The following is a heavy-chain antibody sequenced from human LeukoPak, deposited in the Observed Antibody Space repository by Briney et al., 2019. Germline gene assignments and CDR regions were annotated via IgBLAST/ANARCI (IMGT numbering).Heavy chain of an antibody. J-gene: IGHJ3*02. CDR2: IKTTSDGGPT. CDR1: GVAFSHAW. Sequence: GESLRLSCAASGVAFSHAWMSWVRQAPGKGLEWVAQIKTTSDGGPTDYAAPVKGRFTISRDDSENMLYLQMNSLKTEDTAVYYCTTNDAFDIWGQGTMVIVSS. CDR3: TTNDAFDI. V-gene: IGHV3-15*01.